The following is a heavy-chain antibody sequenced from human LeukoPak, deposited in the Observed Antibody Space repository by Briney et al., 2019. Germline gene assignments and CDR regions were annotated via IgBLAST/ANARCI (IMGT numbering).Heavy chain of an antibody. D-gene: IGHD4-17*01. V-gene: IGHV4-38-2*02. J-gene: IGHJ5*02. CDR3: ARVGDYGDYVNWFDP. Sequence: SETLSLTCSVSDYSISDGYYWGWLRQPPGKGLEWIGSIHHIGSTYYNPSLKSRVTISLDTSKNQLSLKVNSVTAADTAVYYCARVGDYGDYVNWFDPWGQGTLVTVSS. CDR1: DYSISDGYY. CDR2: IHHIGST.